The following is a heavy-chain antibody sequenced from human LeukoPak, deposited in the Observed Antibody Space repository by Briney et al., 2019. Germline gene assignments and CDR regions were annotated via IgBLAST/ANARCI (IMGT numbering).Heavy chain of an antibody. V-gene: IGHV3-23*01. Sequence: PGGSLRLSCAASGFTFSSYAMSWVRQAPGKGLEWVSAISGSGGSTYYADSVKGRFTISRDNSKNTLYLQMNSLRAEDTAVYYCAAGTIVTRYYYYGMDVWGQGTTVTVSS. J-gene: IGHJ6*02. D-gene: IGHD4-11*01. CDR2: ISGSGGST. CDR1: GFTFSSYA. CDR3: AAGTIVTRYYYYGMDV.